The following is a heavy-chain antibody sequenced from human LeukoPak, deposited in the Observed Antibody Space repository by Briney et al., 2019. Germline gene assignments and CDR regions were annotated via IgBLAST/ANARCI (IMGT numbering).Heavy chain of an antibody. V-gene: IGHV1-24*01. CDR1: GYTLTELP. Sequence: ASVKVSCKVSGYTLTELPMHWVRQAPGKGLEWMGGFDPEDGETIYAQKFQGRVTMTEDTSTDTANMELSGLRSEDTAVYYCATGWDYSSSSVRFDFWGQGTLVTVSS. D-gene: IGHD6-6*01. CDR3: ATGWDYSSSSVRFDF. J-gene: IGHJ4*02. CDR2: FDPEDGET.